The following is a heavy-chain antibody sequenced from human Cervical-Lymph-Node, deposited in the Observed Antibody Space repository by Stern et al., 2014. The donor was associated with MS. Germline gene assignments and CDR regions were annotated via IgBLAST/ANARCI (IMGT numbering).Heavy chain of an antibody. CDR2: ISYDGSNK. CDR3: AKDRVAARRGNWFDP. CDR1: GFTFSSYG. Sequence: VQLEESGGGVVQPGRSLRLSCAASGFTFSSYGMHWVRQAPGKGLEWVAVISYDGSNKYYADSVKGRFTISRDNSKNTLYLQMNSLRAEDTAVYYCAKDRVAARRGNWFDPWGQGTLVTVSS. J-gene: IGHJ5*02. D-gene: IGHD6-6*01. V-gene: IGHV3-30*18.